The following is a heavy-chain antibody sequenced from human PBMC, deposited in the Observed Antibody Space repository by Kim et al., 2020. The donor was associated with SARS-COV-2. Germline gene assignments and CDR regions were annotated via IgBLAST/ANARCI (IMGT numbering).Heavy chain of an antibody. V-gene: IGHV1-46*01. Sequence: HKFQGRVTMTRDTSTSTVYMELSSLRSEDTAVYYCARDRVVVPAAMFDYWGQGTLVTVSS. D-gene: IGHD2-2*01. CDR3: ARDRVVVPAAMFDY. J-gene: IGHJ4*02.